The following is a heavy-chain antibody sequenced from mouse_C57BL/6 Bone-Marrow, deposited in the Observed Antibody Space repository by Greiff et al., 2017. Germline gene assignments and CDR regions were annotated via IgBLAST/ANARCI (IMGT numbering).Heavy chain of an antibody. D-gene: IGHD1-1*01. V-gene: IGHV1-15*01. CDR1: GYTFTDYD. CDR3: TREGTVPCYWYVDV. CDR2: IDPETGGT. Sequence: VKLVESGAELVRPGALVTMSCKASGYTFTDYDMHWVKQTHVNGLEWIGAIDPETGGTAYNQKFKGKAILTADKSSSTAYMELRSLTSEDSAVDYCTREGTVPCYWYVDVWGTGTTVTVSS. J-gene: IGHJ1*03.